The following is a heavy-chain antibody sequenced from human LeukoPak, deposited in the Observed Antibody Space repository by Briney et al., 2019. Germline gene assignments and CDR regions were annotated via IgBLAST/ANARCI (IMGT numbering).Heavy chain of an antibody. Sequence: SETLSLTCTVSGGSISSYYWSWIRQPPGKGLEWIGYIYYSGSTNYTPSLKSRVTISVDTSKNQFSLKLSSVTAADTAVYYCARTRGVPAAHYPFYYYYYYMDVWGKGTTVTVSS. CDR2: IYYSGST. CDR1: GGSISSYY. CDR3: ARTRGVPAAHYPFYYYYYYMDV. D-gene: IGHD2-2*01. V-gene: IGHV4-59*01. J-gene: IGHJ6*03.